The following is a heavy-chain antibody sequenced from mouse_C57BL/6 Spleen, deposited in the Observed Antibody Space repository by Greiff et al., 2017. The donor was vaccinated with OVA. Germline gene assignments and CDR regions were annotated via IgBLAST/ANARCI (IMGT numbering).Heavy chain of an antibody. D-gene: IGHD2-2*01. CDR1: GYTFTSYW. J-gene: IGHJ3*01. Sequence: QVQLQQPGAELVKPGASVKMSCKASGYTFTSYWITWVKQRPGQGLEWIGDIYPGSGSTNYNEKFKSKATLTVDTSSSTAYMQLSSLTSEDSAVYYCARRYGYDEGLAYWGQGTLVTVSA. CDR3: ARRYGYDEGLAY. CDR2: IYPGSGST. V-gene: IGHV1-55*01.